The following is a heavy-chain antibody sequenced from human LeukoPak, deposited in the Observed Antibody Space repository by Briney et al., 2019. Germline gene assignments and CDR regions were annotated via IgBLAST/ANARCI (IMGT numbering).Heavy chain of an antibody. CDR2: ISGSGDTT. CDR3: ARTPQKYCSSTTCYPDY. Sequence: SGGSRRLSCAASGFTFSSYAMSWVRLAPGKGLEWVSTISGSGDTTYYADSVRGRFTISRDNSNNTLYLQMNSLRAENTALYYCARTPQKYCSSTTCYPDYWGQGTLVTVSS. D-gene: IGHD2-2*01. V-gene: IGHV3-23*01. J-gene: IGHJ4*02. CDR1: GFTFSSYA.